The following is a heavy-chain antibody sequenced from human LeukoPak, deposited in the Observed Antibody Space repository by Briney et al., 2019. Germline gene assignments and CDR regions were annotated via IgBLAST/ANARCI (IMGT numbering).Heavy chain of an antibody. D-gene: IGHD5-12*01. CDR2: ISYDGSNK. J-gene: IGHJ5*02. CDR3: ANSGYDSA. CDR1: GFTFSSYA. Sequence: PGGSLRLSCAASGFTFSSYAMHWVRQAPGKGLEWVAVISYDGSNKYYADSVKGRFTISRDNSKNTLYLQMNSLRAEDTAVYYCANSGYDSAWGQGTLVTVSS. V-gene: IGHV3-30-3*02.